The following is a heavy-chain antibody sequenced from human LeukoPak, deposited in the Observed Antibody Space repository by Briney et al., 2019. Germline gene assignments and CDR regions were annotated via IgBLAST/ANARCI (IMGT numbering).Heavy chain of an antibody. D-gene: IGHD3-10*01. Sequence: SETLSLTCTVSGGSISSSSYYWGWIRQPPGKGLEWIGSIYYSGSTYYNPSLKSRVTISVDTSKNQFSLKLSSVTAADTAVYYCASVKEKWFGEYSVGGAFDIWGQGTMVTVSS. J-gene: IGHJ3*02. CDR2: IYYSGST. CDR1: GGSISSSSYY. CDR3: ASVKEKWFGEYSVGGAFDI. V-gene: IGHV4-39*07.